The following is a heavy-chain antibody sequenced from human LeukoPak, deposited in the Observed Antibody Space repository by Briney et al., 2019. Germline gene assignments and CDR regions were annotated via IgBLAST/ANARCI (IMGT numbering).Heavy chain of an antibody. J-gene: IGHJ5*02. CDR3: ARDGCSSTNCYVQNWFDP. CDR1: GYTFTSYN. CDR2: ISAYNGNT. D-gene: IGHD2-2*01. V-gene: IGHV1-18*01. Sequence: SVKVSCKASGYTFTSYNITWVRQAPGQGLEWKGWISAYNGNTNYAQKIQGRATMTTDKYTSTAYMKLRSMRSDDTAVYYCARDGCSSTNCYVQNWFDPWGQGTLVTVSS.